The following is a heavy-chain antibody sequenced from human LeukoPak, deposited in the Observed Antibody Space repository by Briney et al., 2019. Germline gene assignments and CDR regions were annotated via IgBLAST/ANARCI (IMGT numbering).Heavy chain of an antibody. Sequence: ASVKVSCKASGYTFTSYGISWVRQAPGQGLEWMGWISAYNGNTNYAQKFQGRVTMTRDTSISTAYMELSRLRSDDTAVYYCARLPNGGSDYWGQGTLVTVSS. CDR3: ARLPNGGSDY. CDR2: ISAYNGNT. J-gene: IGHJ4*02. D-gene: IGHD2-8*01. CDR1: GYTFTSYG. V-gene: IGHV1-18*01.